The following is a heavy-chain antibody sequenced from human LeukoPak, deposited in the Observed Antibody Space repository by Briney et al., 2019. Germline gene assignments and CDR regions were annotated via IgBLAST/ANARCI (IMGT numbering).Heavy chain of an antibody. CDR3: ARALAWGGNSYSYYYMDV. V-gene: IGHV1-8*01. J-gene: IGHJ6*03. CDR2: INPNSGNA. CDR1: GYTFSDYD. D-gene: IGHD1-26*01. Sequence: ASVKVSCKASGYTFSDYDINWVRQATGQGLEWMGWINPNSGNAGYAQKFQGRVTMTRNTSISTAYMELSSLRSEDTAVYYCARALAWGGNSYSYYYMDVWDKGTTVTVSS.